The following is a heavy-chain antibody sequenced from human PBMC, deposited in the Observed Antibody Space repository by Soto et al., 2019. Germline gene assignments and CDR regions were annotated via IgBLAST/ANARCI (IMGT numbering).Heavy chain of an antibody. CDR1: GLSVSDNY. D-gene: IGHD2-21*01. V-gene: IGHV3-53*01. CDR3: VSRIPSWVFDY. J-gene: IGHJ4*01. CDR2: MYAGGDT. Sequence: LRLSCGASGLSVSDNYMGWVRQAPGRGLEWVSVMYAGGDTHYADSAKGRFTISRDKSENTLYLQMNSLRDEDTGVYFCVSRIPSWVFDYWGLGTLVTVS.